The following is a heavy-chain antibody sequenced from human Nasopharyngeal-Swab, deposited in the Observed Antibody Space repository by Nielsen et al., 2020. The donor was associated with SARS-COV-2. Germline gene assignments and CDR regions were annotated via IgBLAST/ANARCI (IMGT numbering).Heavy chain of an antibody. CDR3: ARDLITAMPYFDY. V-gene: IGHV3-23*01. J-gene: IGHJ4*02. Sequence: GESLKISCAASGFTFRSYAISWVRQAPGKGLEWVSVISGSDHTTYYADSVKGRFTISRDNSKNTVNLQMNSLRVEDTAMYYCARDLITAMPYFDYWGQGTLVTVSS. CDR2: ISGSDHTT. D-gene: IGHD5-18*01. CDR1: GFTFRSYA.